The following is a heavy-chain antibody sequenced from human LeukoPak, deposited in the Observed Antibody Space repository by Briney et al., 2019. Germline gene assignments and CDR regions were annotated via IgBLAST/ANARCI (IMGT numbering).Heavy chain of an antibody. Sequence: ASVKVSCKVSGYTLTELSMHWVRQAPGKGLEWMGGFDPEDGETIYAQKFQGRVTMTEDTSTDTAYMELSSLRSEDTAVYYCARDLRDYGGNVDAFDIWGQGTMVTVSS. CDR3: ARDLRDYGGNVDAFDI. D-gene: IGHD4-23*01. CDR2: FDPEDGET. J-gene: IGHJ3*02. CDR1: GYTLTELS. V-gene: IGHV1-24*01.